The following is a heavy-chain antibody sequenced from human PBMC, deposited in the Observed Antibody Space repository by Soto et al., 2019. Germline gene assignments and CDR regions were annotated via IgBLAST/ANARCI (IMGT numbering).Heavy chain of an antibody. J-gene: IGHJ6*02. Sequence: SETLSLTCSVSGASITSYYWSWIRQSAGEGLQWIGRVYARGATNYNPSLKSRVTISGDTSKNQFSLKLTSVTAADTAVYYCARSSGDDFFYYGMDVWGHGTTVT. V-gene: IGHV4-59*10. D-gene: IGHD4-17*01. CDR2: VYARGAT. CDR3: ARSSGDDFFYYGMDV. CDR1: GASITSYY.